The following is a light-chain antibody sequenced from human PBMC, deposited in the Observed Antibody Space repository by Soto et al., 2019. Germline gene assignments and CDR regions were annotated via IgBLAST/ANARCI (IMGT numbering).Light chain of an antibody. CDR2: KAS. J-gene: IGKJ1*01. CDR1: QTIISW. V-gene: IGKV1-5*03. CDR3: QHYNSYSEA. Sequence: DIQMTQSPSTLSGSVGDRVTITCRASQTIISWLAWYQQKPRKAPKLLIYKASTLKSGVPSRFSGSGSGTEFTLTISSLQPDDFATYYCQHYNSYSEAFGQGTKVDI.